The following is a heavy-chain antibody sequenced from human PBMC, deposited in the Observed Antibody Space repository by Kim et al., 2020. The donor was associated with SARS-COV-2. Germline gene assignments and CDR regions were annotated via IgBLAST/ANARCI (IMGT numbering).Heavy chain of an antibody. D-gene: IGHD3-10*01. CDR3: ARGLVRNLMFRGVMNGY. J-gene: IGHJ4*01. CDR1: GGSFSGYY. V-gene: IGHV4-34*01. Sequence: SETLSLTCAVYGGSFSGYYWSWIRQPPGKGLEWIGEINHSGSTNYNPSLKSRVTISVDTSKNQFSLKLSSVTAADTAVYYCARGLVRNLMFRGVMNGYWG. CDR2: INHSGST.